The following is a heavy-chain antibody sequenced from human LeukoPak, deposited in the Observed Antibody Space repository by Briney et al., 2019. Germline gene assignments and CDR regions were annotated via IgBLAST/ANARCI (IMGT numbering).Heavy chain of an antibody. D-gene: IGHD4-11*01. CDR3: ARLLSVTTVEDY. Sequence: SETLSLTCTVSGGSISNSNYYWGWIRQPPGTGLEWIGGIYYTGSTYYNPSLKSRVTISVDTSKNQFSLKLSSVTAADTAVYYCARLLSVTTVEDYWGQGTLVTVSS. CDR1: GGSISNSNYY. V-gene: IGHV4-39*01. CDR2: IYYTGST. J-gene: IGHJ4*02.